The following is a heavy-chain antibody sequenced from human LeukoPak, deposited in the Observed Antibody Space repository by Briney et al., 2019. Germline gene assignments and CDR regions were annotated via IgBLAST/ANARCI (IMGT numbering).Heavy chain of an antibody. D-gene: IGHD3-10*01. CDR3: ARTYYYGSGSYYKGYFDY. CDR2: ISYDGSNK. Sequence: GGSLRLSCAASGFTFSSYAMHWVRHAPGKGLEWVAVISYDGSNKYYADSVKGRFTISRDNSKNTLYLQMNSLRAEDTAVYYCARTYYYGSGSYYKGYFDYWGQGTLVTVSS. J-gene: IGHJ4*02. CDR1: GFTFSSYA. V-gene: IGHV3-30-3*01.